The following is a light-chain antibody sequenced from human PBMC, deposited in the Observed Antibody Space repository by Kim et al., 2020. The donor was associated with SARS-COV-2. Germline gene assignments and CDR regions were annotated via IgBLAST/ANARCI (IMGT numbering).Light chain of an antibody. CDR2: QDN. CDR1: KLGEKF. CDR3: QAWDSSTGV. V-gene: IGLV3-1*01. J-gene: IGLJ3*02. Sequence: SYELTQPPSVSVSPGQTASITCSGDKLGEKFACWYQQKPGRSPVLIIFQDNERPSGIPERFSGSNSGNTATLTISGTQAMDEADYYCQAWDSSTGVFGGG.